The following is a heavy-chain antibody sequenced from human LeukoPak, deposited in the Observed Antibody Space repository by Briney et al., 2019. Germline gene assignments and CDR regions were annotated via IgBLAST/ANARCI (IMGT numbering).Heavy chain of an antibody. Sequence: GGSLRLSCVASGFRFGRDWISWVRQAPGKGLEWVACVKQDGTEKKYVVSVWGRFTVSVDNGKNSLYLQMNSLRAGDTAKYYCATLDSTKSVLWGRGTAVIVSS. CDR2: VKQDGTEK. V-gene: IGHV3-7*01. D-gene: IGHD2-2*01. CDR1: GFRFGRDW. CDR3: ATLDSTKSVL. J-gene: IGHJ1*01.